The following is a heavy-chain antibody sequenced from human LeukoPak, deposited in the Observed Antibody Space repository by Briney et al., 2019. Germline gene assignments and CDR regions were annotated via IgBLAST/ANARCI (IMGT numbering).Heavy chain of an antibody. J-gene: IGHJ4*02. Sequence: GGSLRLSCAASGFTFSSYAMSWVRQAPGKGLEWVSAISGSGGSTYYADSVKGRFTISRDNSKNTLYLQMNSLRAEDTAVYYCAKGSPVLRFLEWFGYYFDYWGQGTLVTVSS. CDR3: AKGSPVLRFLEWFGYYFDY. CDR2: ISGSGGST. V-gene: IGHV3-23*01. D-gene: IGHD3-3*01. CDR1: GFTFSSYA.